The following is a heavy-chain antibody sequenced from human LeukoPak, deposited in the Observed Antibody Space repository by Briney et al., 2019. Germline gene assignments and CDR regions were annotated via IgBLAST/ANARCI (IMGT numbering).Heavy chain of an antibody. CDR1: GFTVSNNY. CDR2: IYSGGAI. V-gene: IGHV3-66*01. Sequence: GGSLRLSCAASGFTVSNNYMSWVRQAPGKGLEWGSVIYSGGAIFNADSVEGRFIISRDTSKNILYLQMNSLRAEDTALYYCARVTYSSTYFSFDYWGQGTLVAVSS. J-gene: IGHJ4*02. CDR3: ARVTYSSTYFSFDY. D-gene: IGHD6-13*01.